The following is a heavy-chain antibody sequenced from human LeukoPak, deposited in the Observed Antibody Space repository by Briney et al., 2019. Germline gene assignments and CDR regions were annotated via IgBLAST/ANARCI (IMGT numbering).Heavy chain of an antibody. J-gene: IGHJ4*02. CDR1: GYTFTSYD. CDR2: MNPNSGNT. V-gene: IGHV1-8*03. CDR3: ARRVDYGDYRFDY. D-gene: IGHD4-17*01. Sequence: GASVKVSCKASGYTFTSYDINWVRQATGQGLEWMGWMNPNSGNTGYAQKFQGRVTITRNTSISTAYMELSSLRSEDTAVYYCARRVDYGDYRFDYWGQGTLVTVSS.